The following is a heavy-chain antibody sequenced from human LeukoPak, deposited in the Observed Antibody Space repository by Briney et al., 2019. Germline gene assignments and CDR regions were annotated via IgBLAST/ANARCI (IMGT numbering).Heavy chain of an antibody. J-gene: IGHJ4*02. Sequence: ASVKVSCKASGYTFTGYYMHWVRQAPGQGLGWMGWINPNSGGTNYAQKFQGRVTMTRDTSISTAYMELSRLRSDDTAVYYCARESAVAGTVDYWGQGTLVTVSS. D-gene: IGHD6-19*01. CDR3: ARESAVAGTVDY. V-gene: IGHV1-2*02. CDR2: INPNSGGT. CDR1: GYTFTGYY.